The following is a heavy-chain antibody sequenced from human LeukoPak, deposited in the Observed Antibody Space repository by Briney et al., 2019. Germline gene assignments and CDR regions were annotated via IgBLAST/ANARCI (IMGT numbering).Heavy chain of an antibody. J-gene: IGHJ4*02. CDR1: GFLFSRYW. CDR3: ARDSFETDIDY. D-gene: IGHD1-14*01. CDR2: IKEDGSEK. V-gene: IGHV3-7*01. Sequence: GGSLRPSCAASGFLFSRYWMSWVRQAPGKGLEWVANIKEDGSEKYYVESMKGRFAISRDNVKNSLYLQINSLRAEDTAVYYCARDSFETDIDYWGQGTLVTVSS.